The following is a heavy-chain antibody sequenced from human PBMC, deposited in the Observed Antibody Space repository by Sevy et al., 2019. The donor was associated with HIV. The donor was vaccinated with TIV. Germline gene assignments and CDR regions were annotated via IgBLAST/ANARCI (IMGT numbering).Heavy chain of an antibody. CDR3: ARYWGRDGHSIDY. V-gene: IGHV3-33*08. CDR2: IWYDGTDK. Sequence: GGSLRLSCEASGFTFSNYGMHWIRQAPGKGLEWVAVIWYDGTDKYYADSVQGRFTISRDNSKNTLYLQMNSLRVEDTAVYYCARYWGRDGHSIDYWGQGTLVTVSS. CDR1: GFTFSNYG. J-gene: IGHJ4*02. D-gene: IGHD3-16*01.